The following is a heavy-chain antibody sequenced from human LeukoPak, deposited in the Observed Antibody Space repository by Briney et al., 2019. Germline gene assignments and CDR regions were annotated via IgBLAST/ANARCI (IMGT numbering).Heavy chain of an antibody. CDR3: ARSTVTTLGHDY. Sequence: ASVKVSCTASGYTFTGYYMHWVRQAPGQGLEWMGWINPNSGGTNYAQKFQGRFTMTRDTSISTAYMELSRLRSDDTAVYYCARSTVTTLGHDYWGQGTLVTVSS. V-gene: IGHV1-2*02. J-gene: IGHJ4*02. CDR1: GYTFTGYY. CDR2: INPNSGGT. D-gene: IGHD4-17*01.